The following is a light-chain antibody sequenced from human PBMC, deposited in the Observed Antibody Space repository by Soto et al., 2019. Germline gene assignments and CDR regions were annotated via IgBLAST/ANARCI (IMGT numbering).Light chain of an antibody. Sequence: DIQLTQSPSSLSASVGDRVTITCRASENIDNYLNWYQQKPGKAPNLLIYDASSLKTGVPSRFSGSGSGTDFTFTINSLQPEDFATYYCQHYDHVQVTFGQGTRLEIK. CDR3: QHYDHVQVT. CDR1: ENIDNY. V-gene: IGKV1-33*01. CDR2: DAS. J-gene: IGKJ5*01.